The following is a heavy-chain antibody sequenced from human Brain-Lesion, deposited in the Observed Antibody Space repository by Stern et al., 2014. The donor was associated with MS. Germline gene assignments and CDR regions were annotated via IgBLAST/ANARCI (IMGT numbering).Heavy chain of an antibody. V-gene: IGHV3-7*01. J-gene: IGHJ6*02. CDR2: IKEDGTEK. Sequence: EVQLVESGGGLVQPGGSLTISCTAAGFTFGNYWMTWVRQAPGQGLEWGANIKEDGTEKNYVDSVKGRFTISRDNARNSLYLQMNSLRVEDTALYYCARVYNTIYGIVTQRGSGMDVWGQGTTVIVSS. D-gene: IGHD3-3*01. CDR3: ARVYNTIYGIVTQRGSGMDV. CDR1: GFTFGNYW.